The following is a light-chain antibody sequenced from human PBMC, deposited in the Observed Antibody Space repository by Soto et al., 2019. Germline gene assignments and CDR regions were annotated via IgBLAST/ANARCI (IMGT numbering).Light chain of an antibody. Sequence: EIVLTQSPATLSLSPGERATLSCRASQRVSTYLAWYQQKPGQAPRLLIYDASNRATGIPARFSGSGSGTDFTLTISSLEPEDFAVYYCQQRSNWPPPPITFGQGTRLEI. CDR1: QRVSTY. CDR3: QQRSNWPPPPIT. J-gene: IGKJ5*01. CDR2: DAS. V-gene: IGKV3-11*01.